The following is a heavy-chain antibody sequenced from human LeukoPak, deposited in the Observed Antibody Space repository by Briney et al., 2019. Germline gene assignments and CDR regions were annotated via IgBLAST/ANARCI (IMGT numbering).Heavy chain of an antibody. CDR3: ARSPGDYLYQDSMDV. J-gene: IGHJ6*02. V-gene: IGHV2-70*11. Sequence: SGPALVKPTQTLTLTCTFSGFSLSTSRMCVTWIRQPPGKALEWLARIDWDDDEYYSTSLKTRLTISKDTSKNQVVLTMTNMDPVDTATYYCARSPGDYLYQDSMDVWGQGTTITVSS. D-gene: IGHD7-27*01. CDR1: GFSLSTSRMC. CDR2: IDWDDDE.